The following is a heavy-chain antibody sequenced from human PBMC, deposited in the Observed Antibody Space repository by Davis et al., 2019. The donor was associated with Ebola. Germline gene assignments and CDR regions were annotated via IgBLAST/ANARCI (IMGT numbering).Heavy chain of an antibody. D-gene: IGHD3-3*01. V-gene: IGHV4-34*01. Sequence: PGGSLRLSCTVSGGSISSYYWSWIRQPPGKGLEWIGEINHSGSTNYNPSLKSRVTISVDTSKNQFSLKLSSVTAADTAVYYCARLPVNYDFWRVQKYYFDYWGQGTLVTVSS. CDR1: GGSISSYY. CDR2: INHSGST. CDR3: ARLPVNYDFWRVQKYYFDY. J-gene: IGHJ4*02.